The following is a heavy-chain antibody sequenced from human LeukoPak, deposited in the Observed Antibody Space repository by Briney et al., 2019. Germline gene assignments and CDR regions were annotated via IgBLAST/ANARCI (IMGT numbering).Heavy chain of an antibody. Sequence: SETLSLTCTVSGGSLSSSSYYWGWIRQPPGKGLEWIGSIYYSGSTYYNPSLKSRVTISVDTSKNQFSLKLSSVTAADTAVYYCARGTPYCSSTSCYLSWFDPWGQGTLVTVSS. D-gene: IGHD2-2*01. J-gene: IGHJ5*02. CDR1: GGSLSSSSYY. CDR2: IYYSGST. V-gene: IGHV4-39*07. CDR3: ARGTPYCSSTSCYLSWFDP.